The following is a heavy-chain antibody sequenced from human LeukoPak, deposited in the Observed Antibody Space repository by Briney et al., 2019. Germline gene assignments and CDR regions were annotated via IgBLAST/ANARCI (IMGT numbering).Heavy chain of an antibody. CDR3: ARHDGDT. CDR2: IYPGDSDT. J-gene: IGHJ5*02. Sequence: GESLKISCKGSGSRFSSYWSGGGRPRAGKGLEWMGIIYPGDSDTRYSTSFQGQVTISADKSISTAYLQWSSLKASDTAMYYCARHDGDTWGQGTLVTVSS. CDR1: GSRFSSYW. V-gene: IGHV5-51*01. D-gene: IGHD7-27*01.